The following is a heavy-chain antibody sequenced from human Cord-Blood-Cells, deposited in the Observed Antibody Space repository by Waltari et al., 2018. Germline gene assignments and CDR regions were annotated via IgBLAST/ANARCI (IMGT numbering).Heavy chain of an antibody. Sequence: QVQLVQSGAEVKKPGASVKVSCKASGYTFTSYDINWVRQATGQGLEWMGWMNPNSGNTGYAQKVQGRVTMTRNTSISTAYMELSSLRSEDTAVYYCARRLLGYCTGGVCYNWFDPWGQGTLVTVSS. CDR2: MNPNSGNT. V-gene: IGHV1-8*01. D-gene: IGHD2-8*02. J-gene: IGHJ5*02. CDR1: GYTFTSYD. CDR3: ARRLLGYCTGGVCYNWFDP.